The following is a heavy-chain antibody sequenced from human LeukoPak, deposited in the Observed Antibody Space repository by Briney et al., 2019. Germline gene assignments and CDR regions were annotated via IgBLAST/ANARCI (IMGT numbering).Heavy chain of an antibody. D-gene: IGHD3-10*01. J-gene: IGHJ3*02. CDR2: IYYSGRT. V-gene: IGHV4-39*01. Sequence: PSETLSLTCTVSGGSISSSSYYWGWIRQPPGKGLEWIGSIYYSGRTYYNPSLKSRVTISVDTSKNQFSLKLSSVTAADTAVYYWGRSSVALSDCFYILGQGAMVTGSS. CDR3: GRSSVALSDCFYI. CDR1: GGSISSSSYY.